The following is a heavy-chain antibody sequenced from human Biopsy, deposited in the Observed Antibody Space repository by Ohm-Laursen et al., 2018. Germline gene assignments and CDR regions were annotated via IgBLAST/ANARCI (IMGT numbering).Heavy chain of an antibody. CDR2: ILSTGST. D-gene: IGHD1-26*01. V-gene: IGHV4-59*01. CDR1: GDSISGYY. CDR3: ARVVGAAMGFDS. Sequence: SQTLSLTCAVSGDSISGYYWNWIRQPPGKRLEWIGYILSTGSTDYNPSLQSRVSISLDLSTDQFSLKVDSVTAADTAVYYCARVVGAAMGFDSWGRGTPVIVSS. J-gene: IGHJ4*02.